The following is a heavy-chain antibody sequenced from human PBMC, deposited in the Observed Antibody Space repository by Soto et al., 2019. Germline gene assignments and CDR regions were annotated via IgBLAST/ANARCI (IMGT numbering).Heavy chain of an antibody. CDR1: EFTFSSYW. J-gene: IGHJ6*02. CDR3: ARDLGAPGRGSAVGYYYHYGMDV. V-gene: IGHV3-7*05. CDR2: IKEDGSEK. Sequence: EVQLVESGGGLVQPGGSLRLSCAASEFTFSSYWMNWVRQAPGKGLEWVANIKEDGSEKYYVDSVKGRVTISRDNAKNSLYLPMTSLSGEDTAVYYCARDLGAPGRGSAVGYYYHYGMDVWGQGTTVTVSS. D-gene: IGHD2-2*01.